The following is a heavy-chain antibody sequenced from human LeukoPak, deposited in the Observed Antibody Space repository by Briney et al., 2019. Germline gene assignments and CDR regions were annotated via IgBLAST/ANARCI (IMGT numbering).Heavy chain of an antibody. CDR2: ISYDGSNK. D-gene: IGHD2-15*01. CDR3: ASRRTPRYCSGGSCYSKGGGYFDY. V-gene: IGHV3-30-3*01. Sequence: GGSLRFSCAASGFTFSSYAMHWVRQAPGKGLEWVAVISYDGSNKYYADSVKGRFTISRDNSKNTLYLQMNSLRAEDTAVYYCASRRTPRYCSGGSCYSKGGGYFDYWGQGTLVTVSS. J-gene: IGHJ4*02. CDR1: GFTFSSYA.